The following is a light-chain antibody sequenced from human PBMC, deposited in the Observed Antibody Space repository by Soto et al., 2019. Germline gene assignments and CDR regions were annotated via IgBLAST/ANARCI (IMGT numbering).Light chain of an antibody. CDR3: QQRSNWVWT. CDR1: QSVSSH. J-gene: IGKJ1*01. CDR2: DAS. V-gene: IGKV3-11*01. Sequence: EIVLTQSPATLSLSPGERATLSCRASQSVSSHLAWYQQKPGQAPRLLIYDASNRATGIPARFSGSGSGTDFTLTISSLEPEDFAVYYCQQRSNWVWTFGQGTKVEIK.